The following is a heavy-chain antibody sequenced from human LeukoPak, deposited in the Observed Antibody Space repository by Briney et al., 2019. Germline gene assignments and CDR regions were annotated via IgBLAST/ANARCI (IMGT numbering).Heavy chain of an antibody. Sequence: SETLSLTCAVYGGSFSGYYWSWIRQPPGKGLEWIGEINHSGSTNYNPSLKSRVTISVDTSKNQFSLKLSSVTAADTAVYYCARVNQRNFDYWGQGTLVTVSS. V-gene: IGHV4-34*01. D-gene: IGHD6-25*01. J-gene: IGHJ4*02. CDR3: ARVNQRNFDY. CDR1: GGSFSGYY. CDR2: INHSGST.